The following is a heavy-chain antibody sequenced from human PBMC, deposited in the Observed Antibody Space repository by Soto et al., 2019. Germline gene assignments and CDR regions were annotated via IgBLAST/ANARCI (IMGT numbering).Heavy chain of an antibody. V-gene: IGHV3-23*01. CDR1: GFTFSSYA. D-gene: IGHD6-19*01. Sequence: PGGSLRLSCAASGFTFSSYAMSWVRQAPRKGLEWVSAISGSGGSTYYADSVKGRFTISRDNSKNTLYLQMNSLRAEDTAVYYCAKDRPGTGYSSGWYSFVLDVWGQRTTVIV. J-gene: IGHJ6*02. CDR3: AKDRPGTGYSSGWYSFVLDV. CDR2: ISGSGGST.